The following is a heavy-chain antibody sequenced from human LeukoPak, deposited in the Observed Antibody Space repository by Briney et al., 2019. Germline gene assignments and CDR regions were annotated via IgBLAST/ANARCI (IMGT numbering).Heavy chain of an antibody. J-gene: IGHJ5*02. V-gene: IGHV3-74*01. CDR1: GFTVSSNY. Sequence: GGSLRLSCAASGFTVSSNYMNWVRQAPGKGLVWVSRINSNGSSTSYADSVKGRFTISRDNAKNTLYVQMNSLRAEDTAVYYCARGSAGSSWGQGTLVTVSS. D-gene: IGHD1-14*01. CDR2: INSNGSST. CDR3: ARGSAGSS.